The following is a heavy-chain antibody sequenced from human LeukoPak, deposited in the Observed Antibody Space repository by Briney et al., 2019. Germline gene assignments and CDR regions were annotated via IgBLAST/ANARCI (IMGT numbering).Heavy chain of an antibody. D-gene: IGHD3-10*01. V-gene: IGHV3-74*01. Sequence: GGSLRLSCAASGFTFSSYWMHWVRHAPGKGLGWVSRINSDGSSTSYADSVKGRFTISRDNAKNTLYLQMNSLRAEDTAVYYCASAIGPGSPFDYWGQGTLVTVSS. CDR3: ASAIGPGSPFDY. CDR2: INSDGSST. CDR1: GFTFSSYW. J-gene: IGHJ4*02.